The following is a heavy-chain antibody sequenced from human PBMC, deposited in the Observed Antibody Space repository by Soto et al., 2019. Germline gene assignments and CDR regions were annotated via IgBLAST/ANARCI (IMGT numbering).Heavy chain of an antibody. J-gene: IGHJ4*02. CDR1: GFTFSSYS. D-gene: IGHD5-12*01. Sequence: GGSLRLSCAASGFTFSSYSMNWVRQAPGKGLEWVSYISSSSSTIYYADSVKGRFTISSDNAKNSLYLQMNSLRDEDTAVYYCARVPTTESRTDRVLYFDYWGQGTLVTVSS. CDR2: ISSSSSTI. CDR3: ARVPTTESRTDRVLYFDY. V-gene: IGHV3-48*02.